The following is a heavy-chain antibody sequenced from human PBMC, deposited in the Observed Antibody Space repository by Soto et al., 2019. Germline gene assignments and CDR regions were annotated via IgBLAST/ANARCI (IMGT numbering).Heavy chain of an antibody. CDR2: ISDDGSNK. D-gene: IGHD2-2*01. CDR1: GFTFSSYA. Sequence: QVQLVESGGGVVQPGRSLRLSCAASGFTFSSYAMHWVRQAPGKGLEWVAVISDDGSNKYYADSVKGRFTISRDNSKNTLYLQMNSLRAEDTAVYYCARWSGGYCSSTSCRGWFDPWGQGTLVTVSS. V-gene: IGHV3-30-3*01. CDR3: ARWSGGYCSSTSCRGWFDP. J-gene: IGHJ5*02.